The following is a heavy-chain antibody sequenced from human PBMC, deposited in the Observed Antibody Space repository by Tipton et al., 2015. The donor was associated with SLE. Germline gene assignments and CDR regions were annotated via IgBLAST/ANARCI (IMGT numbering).Heavy chain of an antibody. V-gene: IGHV4-61*10. CDR1: GGSFTSGTYY. D-gene: IGHD6-19*01. CDR2: IYYSGST. Sequence: TLSLTCTVSGGSFTSGTYYWSWIRQPAGKGLEWIGYIYYSGSTNYNPSLKSRVTISVDTSKNQFSLKLSSVTAADTAVYYCASWSPERTSGWSRFDYWGQGTLVTVSS. CDR3: ASWSPERTSGWSRFDY. J-gene: IGHJ4*02.